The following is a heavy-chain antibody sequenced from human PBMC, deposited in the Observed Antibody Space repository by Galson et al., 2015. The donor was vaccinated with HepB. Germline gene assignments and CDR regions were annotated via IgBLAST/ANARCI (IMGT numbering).Heavy chain of an antibody. V-gene: IGHV3-49*03. CDR2: IRSKASAGTT. J-gene: IGHJ4*02. D-gene: IGHD4-17*01. Sequence: SLRLSCAASEVSFGNNAMSWFRQSPGKGLEWVGFIRSKASAGTTEYAASVKGRFSIFRDDSKSVIYLQMSSLKIEDTAVYYCASTGYWGQGALVPVSS. CDR3: ASTGY. CDR1: EVSFGNNA.